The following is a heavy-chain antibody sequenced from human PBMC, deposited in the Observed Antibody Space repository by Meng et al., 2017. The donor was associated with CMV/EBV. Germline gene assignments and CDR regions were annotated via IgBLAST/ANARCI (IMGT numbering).Heavy chain of an antibody. J-gene: IGHJ5*02. Sequence: GESLKISCAASGFIFSSYWMHWVRQAPGKGLVWVSRINSDGSSTSYADSVKGRFTISRDNAKNTLYLQMNSLRAEDTAVYYCARGGKLDYDSSGTRSYWFDPWGQGTLVTVSS. CDR3: ARGGKLDYDSSGTRSYWFDP. CDR1: GFIFSSYW. V-gene: IGHV3-74*01. D-gene: IGHD3-22*01. CDR2: INSDGSST.